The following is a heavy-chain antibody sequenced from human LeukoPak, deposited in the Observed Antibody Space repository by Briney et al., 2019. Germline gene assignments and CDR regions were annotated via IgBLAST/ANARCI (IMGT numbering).Heavy chain of an antibody. CDR3: ARGAHYHDSSEGYDY. V-gene: IGHV1-2*02. J-gene: IGHJ4*02. CDR1: GYTFTGYY. D-gene: IGHD3-22*01. CDR2: INPNSGGT. Sequence: ASVKVSCKASGYTFTGYYMHWVRQAPGQGLEWMGWINPNSGGTNYAQKFQGRVTMTRDTSISTAYMELSRLRSDDTAVYYCARGAHYHDSSEGYDYWGQGTLVTVSS.